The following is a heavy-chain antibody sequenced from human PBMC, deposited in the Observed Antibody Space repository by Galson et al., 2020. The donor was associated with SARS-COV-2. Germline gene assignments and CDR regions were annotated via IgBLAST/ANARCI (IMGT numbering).Heavy chain of an antibody. D-gene: IGHD1-26*01. CDR2: MNPNSGNS. Sequence: ASVKVSCQASGYTFASYDLNWVRQAPGQGLAWMGWMNPNSGNSGHAQKFQGRVTMTRNTSISTAYMELSSLRAEETAVYYCATPIVGGTFDYWGQGTLVTVSS. CDR1: GYTFASYD. J-gene: IGHJ4*02. CDR3: ATPIVGGTFDY. V-gene: IGHV1-8*01.